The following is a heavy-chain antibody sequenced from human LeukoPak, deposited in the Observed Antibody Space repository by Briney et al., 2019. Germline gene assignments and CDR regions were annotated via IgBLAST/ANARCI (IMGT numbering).Heavy chain of an antibody. J-gene: IGHJ6*03. CDR2: IYYSGST. Sequence: PSETLSLTCTVSGGSISSYYWSWIRQPPGKGLEWIGYIYYSGSTNYNPSLKSRVTISVDTSKNQFSLKLSSVTAADTAVYYCARGILTVTTFGYYYYYMDVWGKGTTVTVSS. V-gene: IGHV4-59*01. CDR3: ARGILTVTTFGYYYYYMDV. CDR1: GGSISSYY. D-gene: IGHD4-17*01.